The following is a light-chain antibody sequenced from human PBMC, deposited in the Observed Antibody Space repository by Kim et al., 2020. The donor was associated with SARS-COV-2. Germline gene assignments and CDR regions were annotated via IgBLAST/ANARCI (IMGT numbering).Light chain of an antibody. CDR2: EVS. J-gene: IGLJ1*01. Sequence: GQSVTISCTGTSSDIGRFNYVSWYQQHPGNAPKLIIYEVSEWPSGVPDRFSGSKSGNTASLTISGLQADDEADYYCSSYAGNNIYVFGTGTKVTVL. CDR1: SSDIGRFNY. V-gene: IGLV2-8*01. CDR3: SSYAGNNIYV.